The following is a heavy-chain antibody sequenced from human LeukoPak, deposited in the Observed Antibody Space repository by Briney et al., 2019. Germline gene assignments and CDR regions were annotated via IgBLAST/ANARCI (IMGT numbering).Heavy chain of an antibody. Sequence: QTGGSLRLSCAASGFTFDDYATHWVRQAPGKGLEWVSLISGDGGSTYYADSVKGRFTISRDNSKNSLYLQMNSLRTEDTALYYCAKDTHPYYDFWSGYFFDYWGQGTLVTVSS. CDR2: ISGDGGST. J-gene: IGHJ4*02. D-gene: IGHD3-3*01. V-gene: IGHV3-43*02. CDR3: AKDTHPYYDFWSGYFFDY. CDR1: GFTFDDYA.